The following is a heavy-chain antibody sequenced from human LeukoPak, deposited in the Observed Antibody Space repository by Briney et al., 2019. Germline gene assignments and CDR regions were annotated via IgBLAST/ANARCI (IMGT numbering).Heavy chain of an antibody. Sequence: SETLSLTCTVSGGSISSYYWSWIRQPPGKGLEWIGYIYYSGSTNYNPSLKSRVTISVDTSKNQFSLKLSSVTAADTAVYYCARDRSSHDCWGQGTLVTVSS. D-gene: IGHD6-13*01. CDR3: ARDRSSHDC. V-gene: IGHV4-59*01. J-gene: IGHJ4*02. CDR1: GGSISSYY. CDR2: IYYSGST.